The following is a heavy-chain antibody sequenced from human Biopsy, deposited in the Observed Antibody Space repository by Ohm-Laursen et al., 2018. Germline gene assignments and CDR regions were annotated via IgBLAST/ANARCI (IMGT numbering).Heavy chain of an antibody. CDR2: IWYDGSSE. CDR3: ARDPIVGSKADGMDV. Sequence: SLRLSCAASGFTFTRYWMSWVRQAPGKGLEWVAIIWYDGSSEYYADSVKGRFTISRDNSRNTVYLQMNSLRAEDTAIYYCARDPIVGSKADGMDVWGQGTTVTVSS. CDR1: GFTFTRYW. J-gene: IGHJ6*02. V-gene: IGHV3-33*07. D-gene: IGHD1-26*01.